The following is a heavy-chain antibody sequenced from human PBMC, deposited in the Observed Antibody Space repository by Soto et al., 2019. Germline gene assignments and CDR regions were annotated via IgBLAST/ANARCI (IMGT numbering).Heavy chain of an antibody. Sequence: QVQLQESGPGLVKPSGTLSLTCAVSGGSISSSNWWSWVRQPPGKGLEWIGEVFHSGSTNYNPSRMSRLTISVDRSKNQLSLKLTSVTAADTAVYYCTRDMIYGSERSYYYYAMDVWGRGTTVTVSS. CDR3: TRDMIYGSERSYYYYAMDV. V-gene: IGHV4-4*02. J-gene: IGHJ6*02. CDR2: VFHSGST. CDR1: GGSISSSNW. D-gene: IGHD3-10*01.